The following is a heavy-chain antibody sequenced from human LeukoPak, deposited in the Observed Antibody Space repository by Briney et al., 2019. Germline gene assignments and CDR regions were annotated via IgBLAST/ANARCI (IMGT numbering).Heavy chain of an antibody. CDR2: MYYSGST. J-gene: IGHJ4*02. V-gene: IGHV4-59*08. CDR3: AGGYSSSWYYFDY. Sequence: PSETLSLTCTVSGGAISSYYWSWIRQPPGKGLEWIGYMYYSGSTNYNPSLKSRVTISVDTSKNQFSLKLSSVTAADTAVYYCAGGYSSSWYYFDYWGQGTLVTVSS. CDR1: GGAISSYY. D-gene: IGHD6-13*01.